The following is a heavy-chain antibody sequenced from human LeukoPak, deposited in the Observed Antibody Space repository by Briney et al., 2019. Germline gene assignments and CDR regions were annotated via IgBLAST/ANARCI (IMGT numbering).Heavy chain of an antibody. CDR1: GDSVSSNSAA. Sequence: SQTLSLTCAISGDSVSSNSAAWNWIRQSPSRGLEWLGRTYYRSKWYKDYAGSVKSRITINPDTSKKQFSLQLNSVTPEDTAVYYCASSIAAAGRQLGGFDYWGQGTLVTVSS. V-gene: IGHV6-1*01. CDR3: ASSIAAAGRQLGGFDY. J-gene: IGHJ4*02. D-gene: IGHD6-13*01. CDR2: TYYRSKWYK.